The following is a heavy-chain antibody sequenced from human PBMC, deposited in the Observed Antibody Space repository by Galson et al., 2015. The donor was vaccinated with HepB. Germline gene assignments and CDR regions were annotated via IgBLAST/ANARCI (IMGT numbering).Heavy chain of an antibody. Sequence: SLRLSCAASGFTFSSYSMNWVRQAPGKGLEWVSSISSSSSYIYYADSVKGRFTVSRDNAKNSLYLQMNSLRAEDTAVYYCARDAVDYGDSHFDYWGQGTLVTVSS. CDR1: GFTFSSYS. D-gene: IGHD4-17*01. CDR2: ISSSSSYI. CDR3: ARDAVDYGDSHFDY. J-gene: IGHJ4*02. V-gene: IGHV3-21*01.